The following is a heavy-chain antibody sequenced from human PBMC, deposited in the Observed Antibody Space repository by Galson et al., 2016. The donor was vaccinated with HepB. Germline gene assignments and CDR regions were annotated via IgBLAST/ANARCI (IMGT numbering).Heavy chain of an antibody. D-gene: IGHD3-22*01. Sequence: SLRLSCAASGFTFRSSSMHWVRQAPGKGLEWVSFIDSSVIYIHYAESVKGRFTISRDNAKNSLYLQMHSLRAEDTAVYCCARGVKSYDSSGYYGMDVWGQGTTVTVSS. CDR3: ARGVKSYDSSGYYGMDV. J-gene: IGHJ6*02. CDR1: GFTFRSSS. V-gene: IGHV3-21*01. CDR2: IDSSVIYI.